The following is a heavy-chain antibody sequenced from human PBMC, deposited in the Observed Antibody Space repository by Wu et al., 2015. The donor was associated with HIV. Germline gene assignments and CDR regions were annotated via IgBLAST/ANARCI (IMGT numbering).Heavy chain of an antibody. Sequence: QVQLVQSGAEVKKPGASVKVSCKASGYTFTSYYMHWVRQAPGQGLEWMGIINPSGGSTSYTQKFQGRVTMTRDTSTSTVYMELSSLRSEDTAVYYCARDGYYDFWSGYSFDYWGQGTLVTVSS. CDR1: GYTFTSYY. J-gene: IGHJ4*02. CDR2: INPSGGST. V-gene: IGHV1-46*03. D-gene: IGHD3-3*01. CDR3: ARDGYYDFWSGYSFDY.